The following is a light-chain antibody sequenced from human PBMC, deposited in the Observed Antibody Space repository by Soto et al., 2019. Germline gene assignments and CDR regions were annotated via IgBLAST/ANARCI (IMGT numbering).Light chain of an antibody. J-gene: IGKJ4*01. V-gene: IGKV1-39*01. CDR2: AAS. CDR1: QSISSY. CDR3: RQSYSTPLT. Sequence: DIQMTQSPSSLSASVGDRVTITCRASQSISSYLNWYKQKPGKAPKLLIYAASSLQSGVPTRFSGSGSGTDFTLTISRLQPEDFATYYCRQSYSTPLTFGGGTKVEIK.